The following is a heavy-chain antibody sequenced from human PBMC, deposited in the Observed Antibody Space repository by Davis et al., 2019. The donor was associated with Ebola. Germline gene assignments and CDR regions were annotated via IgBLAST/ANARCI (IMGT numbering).Heavy chain of an antibody. Sequence: GESLKISCAASGFTFSSYVMSWVRQAPGKGLEWVATIKSDGSDKYYVDYMKGRVSISRDNADNSVYLQLNRLRAEDTAVFYCVRGHYGLDVWGRGTTVIVSS. V-gene: IGHV3-7*01. CDR3: VRGHYGLDV. CDR2: IKSDGSDK. CDR1: GFTFSSYV. J-gene: IGHJ6*02.